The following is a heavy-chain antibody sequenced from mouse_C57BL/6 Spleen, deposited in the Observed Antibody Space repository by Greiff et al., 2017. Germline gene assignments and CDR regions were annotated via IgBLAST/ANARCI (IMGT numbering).Heavy chain of an antibody. Sequence: EVQLQQSGTVLARPGASVKMSCKTSGYTFTSYWMHWVKQRPGQGLEWIGAIFPGNSATSSNQKFKGKAKLTAVTSASTAYMELSSLTNEDSAVYYCTGWDDYDYFDYWGQGTTLTVSS. J-gene: IGHJ2*01. CDR1: GYTFTSYW. V-gene: IGHV1-5*01. D-gene: IGHD2-4*01. CDR3: TGWDDYDYFDY. CDR2: IFPGNSAT.